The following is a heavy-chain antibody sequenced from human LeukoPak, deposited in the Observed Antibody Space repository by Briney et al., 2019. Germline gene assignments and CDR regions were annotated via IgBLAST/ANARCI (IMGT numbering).Heavy chain of an antibody. V-gene: IGHV3-7*01. J-gene: IGHJ4*02. Sequence: PGGSLRLSCAASGYTFSSYWMSWVRQAPGKGLEWVANIKQDGSEKYYVDSVKGRFTISRDNAKNSLYLQMNSLRAEDTAVYYCARDDYGDYCSDWGQGTLVTVSS. CDR3: ARDDYGDYCSD. CDR2: IKQDGSEK. D-gene: IGHD4-17*01. CDR1: GYTFSSYW.